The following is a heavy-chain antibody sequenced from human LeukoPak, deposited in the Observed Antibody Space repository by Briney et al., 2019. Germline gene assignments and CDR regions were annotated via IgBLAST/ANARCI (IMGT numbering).Heavy chain of an antibody. CDR2: IYYSGST. CDR1: GGSISSSTYY. D-gene: IGHD4/OR15-4a*01. J-gene: IGHJ6*02. Sequence: SETLSLTCTVSGGSISSSTYYWGWIRQPPGKGLEWIGSIYYSGSTYYNPSLKSRVTISVDTSKNQFSLKLSSVTAADTAVYYCATALRLRSSWYYGMDVWGQGTTVTVSS. V-gene: IGHV4-39*07. CDR3: ATALRLRSSWYYGMDV.